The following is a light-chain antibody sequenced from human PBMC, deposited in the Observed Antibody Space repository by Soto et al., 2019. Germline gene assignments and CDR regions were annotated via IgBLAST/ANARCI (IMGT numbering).Light chain of an antibody. CDR1: QNLHSF. CDR3: QQRTRWPMT. Sequence: IVLTQSPATLSVSPGARVTLSCRASQNLHSFLNWYQQRPGQAPRPLIYDGSKRAAGVPDRISGDGSGTDYTLTISSLEPEDFAVYYCQQRTRWPMTFGQGTRLEIK. CDR2: DGS. V-gene: IGKV3-11*01. J-gene: IGKJ5*01.